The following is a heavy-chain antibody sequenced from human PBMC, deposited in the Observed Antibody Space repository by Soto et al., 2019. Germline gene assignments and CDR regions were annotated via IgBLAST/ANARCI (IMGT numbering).Heavy chain of an antibody. V-gene: IGHV4-31*03. J-gene: IGHJ6*02. D-gene: IGHD6-19*01. Sequence: SETLSLTCTVSGGSISSFCYYWSWIRQHPGKGLEWIGYIYYSGSTYYNPSLKSRVTISVDTSKNQFSLKLSSVTAADTAVYYCARDFTDSSGPTLGMGVWGQGTTVTVSS. CDR2: IYYSGST. CDR1: GGSISSFCYY. CDR3: ARDFTDSSGPTLGMGV.